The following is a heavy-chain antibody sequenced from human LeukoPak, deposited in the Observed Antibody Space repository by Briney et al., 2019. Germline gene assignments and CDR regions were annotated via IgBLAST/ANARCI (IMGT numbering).Heavy chain of an antibody. Sequence: GGSLRLSCAASGFTFSSYWMSWVRQAPGKGLEWVANIKQDGSEKYYVDSVKGRFTISRDNATNSLYLQMNSLRAEDTAVYYCAKDKTYYYGSGSHLPYYYYMDVWGKGTTVTVSS. J-gene: IGHJ6*03. D-gene: IGHD3-10*01. V-gene: IGHV3-7*04. CDR3: AKDKTYYYGSGSHLPYYYYMDV. CDR2: IKQDGSEK. CDR1: GFTFSSYW.